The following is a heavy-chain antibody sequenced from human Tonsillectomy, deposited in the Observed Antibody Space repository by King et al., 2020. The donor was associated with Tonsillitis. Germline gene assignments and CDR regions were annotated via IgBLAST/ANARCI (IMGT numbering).Heavy chain of an antibody. CDR2: IYISGST. Sequence: VQLQESGPGLVKPSQTLSLTCTVSGGSISSGSYYWSWIRQPAGKGLEWIGRIYISGSTNYNPSLKSRVTISVDTSKSQFSLKLTSVTAADTAVYYCARRRRGYDFWVDGFDLWGQGTLVTVSS. D-gene: IGHD3-3*01. CDR3: ARRRRGYDFWVDGFDL. V-gene: IGHV4-61*02. CDR1: GGSISSGSYY. J-gene: IGHJ3*01.